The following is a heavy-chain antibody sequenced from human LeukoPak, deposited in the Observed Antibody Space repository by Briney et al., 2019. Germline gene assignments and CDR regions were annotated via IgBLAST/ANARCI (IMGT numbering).Heavy chain of an antibody. V-gene: IGHV1-58*02. CDR1: GFTFTSSV. CDR2: IVVGSGNT. Sequence: AASVKVSCKASGFTFTSSVMQWVRQARGQRLEWIGWIVVGSGNTNYAQKFQERVTITRDKSTSTAYVELSSLRSEDTAVYYCAAGIGSRPEYFHYWGQGTLVTVSS. J-gene: IGHJ1*01. D-gene: IGHD1-26*01. CDR3: AAGIGSRPEYFHY.